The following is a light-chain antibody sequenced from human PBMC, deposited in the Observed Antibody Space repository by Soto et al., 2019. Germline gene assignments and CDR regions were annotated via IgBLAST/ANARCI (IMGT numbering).Light chain of an antibody. Sequence: EIVLTQSPGTLSLFPGERATFSCRASQSVSITYLAWYRQKPGQALRLLIYCASSRATGIPDRFSGSGSVTDFTLTISRREPDESAVYYCQHYGTSPRTCGKGTKVAIK. CDR1: QSVSITY. CDR2: CAS. CDR3: QHYGTSPRT. V-gene: IGKV3-20*01. J-gene: IGKJ1*01.